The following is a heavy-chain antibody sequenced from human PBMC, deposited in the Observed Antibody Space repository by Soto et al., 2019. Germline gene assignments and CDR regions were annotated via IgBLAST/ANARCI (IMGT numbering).Heavy chain of an antibody. D-gene: IGHD2-15*01. CDR2: IWYDGSNK. CDR3: ARDQVDCSGGSCYPGLYYYYGMDV. CDR1: GFTFSSYG. Sequence: PGGSLRLSCAASGFTFSSYGMHWVRQAPGKGLEWVAVIWYDGSNKYYADSVKGRFTISRDNSKNTLYLQMNSLRAEDTAVYYRARDQVDCSGGSCYPGLYYYYGMDVWGQGTTVTVSS. J-gene: IGHJ6*02. V-gene: IGHV3-33*01.